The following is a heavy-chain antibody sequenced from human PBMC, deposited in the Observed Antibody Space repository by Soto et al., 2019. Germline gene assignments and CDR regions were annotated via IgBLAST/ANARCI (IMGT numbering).Heavy chain of an antibody. CDR1: GFTFSTYG. Sequence: QVQLVESGGGEVQAGRSPTNSRAASGFTFSTYGMHRVRQTPGKGPEGGAVISYDGNKKFYSDSVKGRFTNSKDNFKNTRTLQMNSLRADDTAVYSCAKDLQSYGDYDYYCYGMDVWGLGTRVTVSS. CDR3: AKDLQSYGDYDYYCYGMDV. V-gene: IGHV3-30*18. D-gene: IGHD4-17*01. J-gene: IGHJ6*02. CDR2: ISYDGNKK.